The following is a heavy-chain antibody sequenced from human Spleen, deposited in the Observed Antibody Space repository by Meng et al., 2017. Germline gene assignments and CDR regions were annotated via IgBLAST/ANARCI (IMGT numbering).Heavy chain of an antibody. J-gene: IGHJ4*02. D-gene: IGHD3-22*01. V-gene: IGHV4-34*01. CDR3: TRGKKYYYDSTGYFAY. CDR2: INHGGST. Sequence: QVQPQQRGAGLLKPSETLSLTCAVYGESLSGYYWSWIRQPPGKGLEWIGEINHGGSTNYNPSLKSRVTISVDTSKNHFSLNLTSVTAADTAVYYCTRGKKYYYDSTGYFAYWGQGTLVTVSS. CDR1: GESLSGYY.